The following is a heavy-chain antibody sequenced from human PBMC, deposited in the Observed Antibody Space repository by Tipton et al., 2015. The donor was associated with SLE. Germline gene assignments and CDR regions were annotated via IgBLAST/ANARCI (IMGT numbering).Heavy chain of an antibody. CDR1: GGSFSGYY. CDR2: IYYSGST. D-gene: IGHD6-19*01. Sequence: TLSLTCAVYGGSFSGYYWSWIRQPPGKGLEWIGYIYYSGSTNYNPSLKSRVTISVDTSKNQFSLKLSSVTAADTAVYYCASAGYSSGWAWGQGTLVTVSS. V-gene: IGHV4-34*01. J-gene: IGHJ5*02. CDR3: ASAGYSSGWA.